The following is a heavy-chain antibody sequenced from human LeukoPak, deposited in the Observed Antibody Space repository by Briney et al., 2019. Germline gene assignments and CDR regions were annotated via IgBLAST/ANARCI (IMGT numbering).Heavy chain of an antibody. Sequence: PSETLSLTCTVSGGSISSYYWSWIRQPPGKGLEWIGYIYYSGSTNYNPSLKSRVTISVDTSKNQFSLKLSSVTAADTAIYYCANPPTVTSFHYWGQGTLVTVSS. CDR1: GGSISSYY. CDR3: ANPPTVTSFHY. J-gene: IGHJ4*02. V-gene: IGHV4-59*12. CDR2: IYYSGST. D-gene: IGHD4-11*01.